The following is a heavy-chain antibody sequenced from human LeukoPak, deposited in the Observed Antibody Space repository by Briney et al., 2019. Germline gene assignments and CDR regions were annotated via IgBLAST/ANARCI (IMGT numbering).Heavy chain of an antibody. J-gene: IGHJ4*02. CDR1: GFTFDDYA. CDR3: AKATYYYDSSGYYYQHIDY. V-gene: IGHV3-9*01. D-gene: IGHD3-22*01. CDR2: ISWNSGSI. Sequence: PGGSLRLSCAASGFTFDDYAMHWVRQAPGKGLEWVSGISWNSGSIHYADSVKGRFTISRDNAKNSLYLQMNSLRAEDTALYYCAKATYYYDSSGYYYQHIDYWGQGTLVTVSS.